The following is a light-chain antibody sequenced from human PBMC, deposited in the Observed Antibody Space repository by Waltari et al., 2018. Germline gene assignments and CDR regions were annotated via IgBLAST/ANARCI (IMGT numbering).Light chain of an antibody. V-gene: IGKV4-1*01. J-gene: IGKJ3*01. CDR3: QQYYTTPLT. CDR2: WAS. CDR1: QSVFYSSNNKNY. Sequence: DIVMTQSPDSLAVSLGERAPINCNSSQSVFYSSNNKNYLAWYQQKPGHPPKLLIYWASTRESGVPDRFSGSGSGTDFTLTISSLQAEDVAVYYCQQYYTTPLTFGPGTKVDIK.